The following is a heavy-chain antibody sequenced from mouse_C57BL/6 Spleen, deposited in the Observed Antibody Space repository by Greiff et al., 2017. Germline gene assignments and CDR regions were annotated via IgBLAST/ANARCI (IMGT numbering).Heavy chain of an antibody. CDR1: GFSFNTYA. CDR3: VRHGYGSSYGNFDY. V-gene: IGHV10-1*01. Sequence: DVHLVESGGGLVQPKGSLKLSCAASGFSFNTYAMNWVRQAPGKGLEWVARIRSKSNNYATYYADSVKDRFTISRDDSESMLYLQMNNLKTEDTAMYYCVRHGYGSSYGNFDYWGQGTTLTVSS. CDR2: IRSKSNNYAT. J-gene: IGHJ2*01. D-gene: IGHD1-1*01.